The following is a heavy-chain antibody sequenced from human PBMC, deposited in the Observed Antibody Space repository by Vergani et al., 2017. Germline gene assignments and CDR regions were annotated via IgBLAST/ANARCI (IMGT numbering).Heavy chain of an antibody. CDR2: IWYDGSNK. CDR1: GFTFSNYD. J-gene: IGHJ6*03. V-gene: IGHV3-33*01. CDR3: ARKLGYYMDV. D-gene: IGHD7-27*01. Sequence: VQLLASGGGLVQPGGSLRLSCAASGFTFSNYDMHWVRQAPGKGLEWVAVIWYDGSNKYYADSVKGRFTISRDNSKNTLYLQMNSLRAEDTAVYHCARKLGYYMDVWGKGTTVTVSS.